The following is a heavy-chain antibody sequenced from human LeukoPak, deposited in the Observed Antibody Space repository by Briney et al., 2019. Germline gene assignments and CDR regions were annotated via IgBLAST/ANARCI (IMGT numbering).Heavy chain of an antibody. V-gene: IGHV1-69*05. D-gene: IGHD3-22*01. CDR3: ARAEANYYDSSMWAFDI. J-gene: IGHJ3*02. Sequence: GSSVKVSCKASGGTFSSYAISWVRQAPGQGLAWMGGIIPIFGTANYAQKFQGRVTITTDESTSTAYMELSSLRSEDTAVYYCARAEANYYDSSMWAFDIWGQGTMVTVSS. CDR1: GGTFSSYA. CDR2: IIPIFGTA.